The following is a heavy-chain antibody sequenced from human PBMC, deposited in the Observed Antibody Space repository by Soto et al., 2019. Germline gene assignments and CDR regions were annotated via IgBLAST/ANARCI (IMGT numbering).Heavy chain of an antibody. CDR3: AKDMGYDLSPLGYFDY. V-gene: IGHV3-9*01. D-gene: IGHD5-12*01. CDR2: ISWNSGSI. CDR1: TFGDYA. Sequence: TFGDYAMQWVRQAPGKGLEWVSGISWNSGSIGYADSVKGRFTISRDNAKNSLYLQMNSLRSEDTALYYCAKDMGYDLSPLGYFDYWGQGTLVTVSS. J-gene: IGHJ4*02.